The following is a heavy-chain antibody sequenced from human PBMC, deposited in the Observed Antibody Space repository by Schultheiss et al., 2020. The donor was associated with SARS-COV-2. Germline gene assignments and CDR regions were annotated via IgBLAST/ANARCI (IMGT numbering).Heavy chain of an antibody. D-gene: IGHD6-13*01. V-gene: IGHV4-59*08. J-gene: IGHJ6*03. CDR2: IFYSGST. CDR3: ARHVLTLAQLVFNWAVERHYYYIDV. CDR1: GGSIYNYY. Sequence: SQTLSLTCTVSGGSIYNYYWSWIRQPPGKDLEWVGYIFYSGSTNYNPSLKSRVTISVDTSKNQFSLKLSSVTAADTAVYYCARHVLTLAQLVFNWAVERHYYYIDVWGKGITVTVSS.